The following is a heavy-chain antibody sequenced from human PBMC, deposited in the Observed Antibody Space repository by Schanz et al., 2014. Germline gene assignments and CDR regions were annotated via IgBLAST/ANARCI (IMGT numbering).Heavy chain of an antibody. Sequence: EVQLVESGGGLVQPGGSLRLSCAASGFTFSAYAMTWVRQIPGKGLEWVSAISASGGTTYYADAVRGRFTISRDNSKSTLYLQMNSLRAEDTAVYHCVSSGSYSSYAFWGQGTLVTVSS. D-gene: IGHD3-10*01. CDR3: VSSGSYSSYAF. CDR2: ISASGGTT. J-gene: IGHJ4*02. V-gene: IGHV3-23*04. CDR1: GFTFSAYA.